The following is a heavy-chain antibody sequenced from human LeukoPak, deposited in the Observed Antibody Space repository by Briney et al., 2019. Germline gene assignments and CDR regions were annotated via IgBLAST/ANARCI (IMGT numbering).Heavy chain of an antibody. CDR3: ARDQGGRAGYFDY. D-gene: IGHD2-15*01. CDR1: GGSISSFY. CDR2: IYYSGST. Sequence: SETLSLTCTVSGGSISSFYFSWIRQPPGKGLEWIGYIYYSGSTNYNPSLKSRVTISVDTSKNQFSLKLSSVTAADTAVYYCARDQGGRAGYFDYWGQGTMVTVSS. J-gene: IGHJ4*03. V-gene: IGHV4-59*01.